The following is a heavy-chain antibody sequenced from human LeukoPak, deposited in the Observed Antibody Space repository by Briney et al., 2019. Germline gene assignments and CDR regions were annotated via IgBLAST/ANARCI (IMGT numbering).Heavy chain of an antibody. CDR2: IIPILGIA. J-gene: IGHJ6*03. Sequence: SVKVSCKASGGTFSSYAISWVRQAPGQGLEWMGRIIPILGIANYAQKFQGRVTITADKSTSTAYMELSSLRSEDTAVYYCASNVGATRGINYYYMDVWGKGTTVTVSS. D-gene: IGHD1-26*01. V-gene: IGHV1-69*04. CDR1: GGTFSSYA. CDR3: ASNVGATRGINYYYMDV.